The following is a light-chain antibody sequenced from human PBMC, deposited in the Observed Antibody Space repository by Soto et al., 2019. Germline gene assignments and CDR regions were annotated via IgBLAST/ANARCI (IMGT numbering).Light chain of an antibody. CDR1: QRVSSS. J-gene: IGKJ4*01. V-gene: IGKV3-11*01. CDR3: QQRSNWPPQIT. Sequence: EIVLTQSPATLSLSPGERATLSCRASQRVSSSVAWYQQKPGQAPRLLIYDASTRATGIPARFSGGGSGTDFTLTISSLEPEDFAVYFCQQRSNWPPQITFGGGTKVEIK. CDR2: DAS.